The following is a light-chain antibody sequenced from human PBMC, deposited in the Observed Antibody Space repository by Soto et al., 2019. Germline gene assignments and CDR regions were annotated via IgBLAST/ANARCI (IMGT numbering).Light chain of an antibody. CDR2: EVN. CDR3: CSYAGSNTLI. CDR1: SSDVGIFNY. V-gene: IGLV2-8*01. J-gene: IGLJ2*01. Sequence: QSALTQPPSASGSPGQSVTISCTGTSSDVGIFNYVSWYQQHPDQAPKLLIFEVNKRPSGVPDRFSASKSGNTASLTVSGLQAEDEADYYCCSYAGSNTLIFGGGTKVT.